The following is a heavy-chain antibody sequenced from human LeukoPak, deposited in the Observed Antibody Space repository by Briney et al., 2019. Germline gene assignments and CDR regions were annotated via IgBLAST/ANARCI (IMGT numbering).Heavy chain of an antibody. Sequence: GGSLRLFCAASGFTFSSYAMSWVRQAPGKGLEWVSAISGSGGSTYYADSVKGRFTISRDNSENTLYLQMNSLRAEDTAVYYCAKGIAVAGPFDYWGQGTLVTVSS. J-gene: IGHJ4*02. CDR1: GFTFSSYA. D-gene: IGHD6-19*01. CDR2: ISGSGGST. V-gene: IGHV3-23*01. CDR3: AKGIAVAGPFDY.